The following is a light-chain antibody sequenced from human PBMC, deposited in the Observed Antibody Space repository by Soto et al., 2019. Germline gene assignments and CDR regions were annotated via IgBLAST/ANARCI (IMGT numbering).Light chain of an antibody. J-gene: IGKJ4*01. Sequence: IQLTQSPSSLSASVGDRVTITCLASHDIAIYLALYQQKPGEAPKLLIYAASTLYGGVPSRFSGSGSGTDFALTITSLQAEDFATYYCQQLRMYPSTFGGGTKVDIK. V-gene: IGKV1-9*01. CDR2: AAS. CDR1: HDIAIY. CDR3: QQLRMYPST.